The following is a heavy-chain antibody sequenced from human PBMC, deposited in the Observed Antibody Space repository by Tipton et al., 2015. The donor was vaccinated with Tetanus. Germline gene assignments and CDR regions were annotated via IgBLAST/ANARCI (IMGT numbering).Heavy chain of an antibody. Sequence: SLRLSCAASGFTLSTYDIHWVRQPPGKGLEWVSGIGTAGDTHYSGSVKGRFTISRENVKNSLSLQLNNLRVGDTAVYYCARGSVGSPMDVWGQGTTVTVSS. CDR3: ARGSVGSPMDV. CDR2: IGTAGDT. D-gene: IGHD1-26*01. J-gene: IGHJ6*02. V-gene: IGHV3-13*01. CDR1: GFTLSTYD.